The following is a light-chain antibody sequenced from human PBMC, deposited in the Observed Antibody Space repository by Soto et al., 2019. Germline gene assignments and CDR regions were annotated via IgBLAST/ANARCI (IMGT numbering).Light chain of an antibody. Sequence: EIVLTQAPGTLSLSPGGRATLSCRASQSVSSSYLAWYQQKPGQAPRLLIYGASSRATGIPDRFSGSGSGTDFTLTISRLEPEDFAVYYCQHYGSTPWTFGQGTMVDIK. CDR3: QHYGSTPWT. CDR1: QSVSSSY. CDR2: GAS. V-gene: IGKV3-20*01. J-gene: IGKJ1*01.